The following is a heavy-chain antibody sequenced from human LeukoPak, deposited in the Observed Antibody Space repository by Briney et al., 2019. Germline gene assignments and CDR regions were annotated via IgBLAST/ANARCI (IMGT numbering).Heavy chain of an antibody. CDR3: ARVGGSYVWVGAFGI. Sequence: GGSLRLSCAASGFTFSSYAMHWVRQAPGKGLEYVSAISSNGGSTYYANSVKGRFTISRDNSKNTLYLQMGSLRAEDMAVYYCARVGGSYVWVGAFGIWGQGTMVTVSS. CDR2: ISSNGGST. D-gene: IGHD1-26*01. V-gene: IGHV3-64*01. J-gene: IGHJ3*02. CDR1: GFTFSSYA.